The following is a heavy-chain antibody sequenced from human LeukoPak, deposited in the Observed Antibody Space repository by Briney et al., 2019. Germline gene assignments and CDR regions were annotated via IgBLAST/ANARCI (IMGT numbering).Heavy chain of an antibody. J-gene: IGHJ3*02. CDR2: IYYSGST. CDR3: ARVKYTIVVVAFDI. V-gene: IGHV4-39*07. D-gene: IGHD3-22*01. CDR1: GGSISSSSYY. Sequence: PSETLSLTCTVSGGSISSSSYYWGWIRQPPGKGLEWIGSIYYSGSTYYNPSLKSRVTISVDTSKNQFSLKLSSVTAADTAVYYCARVKYTIVVVAFDIWGQGTMVTVSS.